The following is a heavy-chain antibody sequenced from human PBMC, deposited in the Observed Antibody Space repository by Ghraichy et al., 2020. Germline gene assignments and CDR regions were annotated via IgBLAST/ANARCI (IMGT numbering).Heavy chain of an antibody. Sequence: GGSLRLSCAASGFIFSSYAMSWVRQPPGKGLEWVSAISGSGTSTYYADSVKGRFTISRDNSKNTLYLQMNSLRAEDTAVYYCAKRLSDSRGYHGFDSWGQGTLVTVSS. V-gene: IGHV3-23*01. J-gene: IGHJ4*02. CDR3: AKRLSDSRGYHGFDS. CDR1: GFIFSSYA. CDR2: ISGSGTST. D-gene: IGHD3-22*01.